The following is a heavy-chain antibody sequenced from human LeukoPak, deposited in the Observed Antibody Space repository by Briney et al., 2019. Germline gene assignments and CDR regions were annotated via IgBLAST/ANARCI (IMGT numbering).Heavy chain of an antibody. CDR2: ISGSGGST. J-gene: IGHJ4*02. Sequence: GGSLRLSCAASGFTFSSYGMSWVRQAPGKGLEWVSAISGSGGSTYYADAVKGRFTISRDNSKNTLYLQMNSLSAEDTAVYYCAKGGGYYYDSSGYCDYWGQGTLVTVSS. D-gene: IGHD3-22*01. CDR3: AKGGGYYYDSSGYCDY. CDR1: GFTFSSYG. V-gene: IGHV3-23*01.